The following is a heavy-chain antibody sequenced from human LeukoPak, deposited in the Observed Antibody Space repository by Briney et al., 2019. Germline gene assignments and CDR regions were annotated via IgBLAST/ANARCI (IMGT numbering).Heavy chain of an antibody. V-gene: IGHV4-30-2*01. CDR2: IYHSGST. CDR1: GGPISNDNYY. CDR3: TREAVARHRYYYMDV. Sequence: SETLSLTCTVPGGPISNDNYYCSWIRQPPGKGLEWIGYIYHSGSTFYNPSLKSRVTISVKRSKNQFSLNVTSVTAADTAVYYCTREAVARHRYYYMDVWGKGTTVTVSS. D-gene: IGHD4-23*01. J-gene: IGHJ6*03.